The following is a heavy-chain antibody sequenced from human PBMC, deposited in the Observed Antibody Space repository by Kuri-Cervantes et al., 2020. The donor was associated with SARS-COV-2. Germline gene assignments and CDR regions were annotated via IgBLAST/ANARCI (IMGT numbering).Heavy chain of an antibody. CDR3: ARVLSIHVRGVMGY. V-gene: IGHV4-34*01. CDR2: INHSGST. D-gene: IGHD3-10*02. J-gene: IGHJ4*02. Sequence: GSLRLSCAVYGGSFSGYYWSWIRQPPGKGLEWIGEINHSGSTNYNPSLKSRVTISVDTSKNQFSLKLSSVTAADTAVYYCARVLSIHVRGVMGYWGQGTLVTVSS. CDR1: GGSFSGYY.